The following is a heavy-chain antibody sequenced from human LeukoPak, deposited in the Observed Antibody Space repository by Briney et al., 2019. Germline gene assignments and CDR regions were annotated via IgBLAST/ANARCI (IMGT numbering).Heavy chain of an antibody. J-gene: IGHJ6*02. Sequence: GGSLRLSCAASGFTFNAFGMNWVRQAPGKGLEWVSYIGTTSGAIYYADSVKGRFTISRDNSKNTLYLQMNSLRAEDTAVYYCARSQWLINYYYYGMDVWGQGTTVTVSS. D-gene: IGHD6-19*01. CDR1: GFTFNAFG. CDR3: ARSQWLINYYYYGMDV. V-gene: IGHV3-48*01. CDR2: IGTTSGAI.